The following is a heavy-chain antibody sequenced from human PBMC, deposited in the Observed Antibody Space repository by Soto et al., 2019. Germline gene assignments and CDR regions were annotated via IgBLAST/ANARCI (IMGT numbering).Heavy chain of an antibody. Sequence: GGSLRLSCAASGFTFSSYGMHWVRQAPGKGLEWVAVISYDGSNKYYADSVKGRFTISRDNSKNTLYLQMNSLRAEDTAVYYCVTGLHYYGSGSYLLYWGQGTLVTVSS. CDR1: GFTFSSYG. V-gene: IGHV3-30*03. CDR3: VTGLHYYGSGSYLLY. CDR2: ISYDGSNK. D-gene: IGHD3-10*01. J-gene: IGHJ4*02.